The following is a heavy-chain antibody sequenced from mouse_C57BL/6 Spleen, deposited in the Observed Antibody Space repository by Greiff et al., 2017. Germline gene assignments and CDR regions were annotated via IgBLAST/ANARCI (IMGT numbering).Heavy chain of an antibody. CDR3: ARGQGAQATSYCAMDY. CDR1: GYAFSSSW. J-gene: IGHJ4*01. CDR2: IYPGDGDT. Sequence: QVQLQQSGPELVKPGASVKISCKASGYAFSSSWMNWVKQRPGKGLEWIGRIYPGDGDTNYNGKFKGKATLTADKSSSTAYMQLSSLTSEDSAVYFCARGQGAQATSYCAMDYWGQGTSVTVSS. V-gene: IGHV1-82*01. D-gene: IGHD3-2*02.